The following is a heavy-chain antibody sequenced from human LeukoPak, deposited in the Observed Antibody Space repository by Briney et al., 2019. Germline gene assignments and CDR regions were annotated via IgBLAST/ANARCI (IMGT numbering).Heavy chain of an antibody. Sequence: GGSLRLSCAASGFTFSNAWMSWVRQAPGKGLEWVGRIKSKTDGGTTDYAAPVKGRFTISRDDSKNTLYLQMNSLKTEDTAVYYCTTDIVVVPAAPKTRFNFDYWGQGTLGTVSS. CDR1: GFTFSNAW. J-gene: IGHJ4*02. CDR2: IKSKTDGGTT. V-gene: IGHV3-15*01. D-gene: IGHD2-2*01. CDR3: TTDIVVVPAAPKTRFNFDY.